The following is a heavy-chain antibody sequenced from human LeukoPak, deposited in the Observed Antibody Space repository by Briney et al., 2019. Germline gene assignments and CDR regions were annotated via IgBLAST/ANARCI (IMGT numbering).Heavy chain of an antibody. V-gene: IGHV4-34*01. D-gene: IGHD6-19*01. CDR3: ARYATVAAHRGFDY. CDR2: INHSGST. Sequence: SDTLSLTCAVYGGSFRGYYWRWLRPPPGKGLDWIGEINHSGSTNYNPSLKSRVTISVDTSKNQFSLKLSSVTAADTAVYYCARYATVAAHRGFDYWGQGTLVTVSS. CDR1: GGSFRGYY. J-gene: IGHJ4*02.